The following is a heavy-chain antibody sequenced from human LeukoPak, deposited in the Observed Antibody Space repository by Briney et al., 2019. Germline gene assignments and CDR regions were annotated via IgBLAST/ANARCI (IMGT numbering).Heavy chain of an antibody. V-gene: IGHV3-7*01. J-gene: IGHJ4*02. CDR2: INQDGSEK. D-gene: IGHD4-17*01. Sequence: GGSLRLSCAAPGFTFSNYWMTWVRQAPGKGLEWVANINQDGSEKYYMDSVKGRFTISRDNAKNSLYLQMNSLRAEDTAVYYCARRLRRNYFDYWGQGTLVTVSS. CDR3: ARRLRRNYFDY. CDR1: GFTFSNYW.